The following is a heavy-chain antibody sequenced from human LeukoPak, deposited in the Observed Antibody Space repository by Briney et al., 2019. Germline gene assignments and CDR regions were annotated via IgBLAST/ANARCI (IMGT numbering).Heavy chain of an antibody. J-gene: IGHJ6*03. CDR1: GFTFSNNW. CDR3: ARVVPCSSSSCYSLHYYMDV. V-gene: IGHV3-7*01. CDR2: IKEDGSET. D-gene: IGHD2-15*01. Sequence: GGSLRLSCAASGFTFSNNWMTWVRQPPGKGLEWVANIKEDGSETYYVDSVRGRFIVSRDNAKNSLYLQMSRLRAADTAIYYCARVVPCSSSSCYSLHYYMDVWGKGTTVTVSS.